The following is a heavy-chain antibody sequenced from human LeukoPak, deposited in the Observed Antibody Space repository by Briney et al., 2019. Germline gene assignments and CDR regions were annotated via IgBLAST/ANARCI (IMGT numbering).Heavy chain of an antibody. Sequence: GGSLRLSCAASGFTFSSYSMNWVRQAPGKGLEWVSSISSSSSYIYYADSVKGRFTISRDNAKNSLYLQMNSLRAEDTAVYYCARDPFTMVRGVWAYFDYWGQGTLVTVSS. D-gene: IGHD3-10*01. CDR1: GFTFSSYS. CDR2: ISSSSSYI. V-gene: IGHV3-21*01. CDR3: ARDPFTMVRGVWAYFDY. J-gene: IGHJ4*02.